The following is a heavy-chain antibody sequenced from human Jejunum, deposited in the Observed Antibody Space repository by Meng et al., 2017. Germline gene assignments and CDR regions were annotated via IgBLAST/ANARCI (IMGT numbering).Heavy chain of an antibody. Sequence: VRWVGCGGRLLLPGGPPRPLGAASGLTFSRPCISWVGQALGKGLEWASTMGGSGGSTYSEDSVKGRFTTSRDNSKNTLYLQMNSLRAEDTAVFYCAKLVRQWGQGTLVTVSS. CDR3: AKLVRQ. V-gene: IGHV3-23*04. CDR1: GLTFSRPC. CDR2: MGGSGGST. J-gene: IGHJ4*02. D-gene: IGHD3-10*02.